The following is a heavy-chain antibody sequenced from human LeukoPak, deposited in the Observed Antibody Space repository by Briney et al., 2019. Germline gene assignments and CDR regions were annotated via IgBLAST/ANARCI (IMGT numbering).Heavy chain of an antibody. J-gene: IGHJ4*02. CDR1: GFTFSSYA. CDR2: ISGSGGST. CDR3: ANRLKAGVDY. D-gene: IGHD6-19*01. Sequence: PGGSLRPSCAASGFTFSSYAMSWVRQAPGKGLEWVSAISGSGGSTYYADSVKGRFTISRDNSKNTLYLQMNSLRAEDTAVYYCANRLKAGVDYWGQGTLVTVSS. V-gene: IGHV3-23*01.